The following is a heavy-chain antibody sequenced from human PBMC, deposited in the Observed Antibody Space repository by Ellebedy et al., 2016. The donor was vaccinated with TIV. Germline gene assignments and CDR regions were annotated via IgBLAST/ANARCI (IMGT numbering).Heavy chain of an antibody. CDR3: AKDRSKEVQWLDDPFDI. J-gene: IGHJ3*02. V-gene: IGHV3-30*18. Sequence: GGSLRLSXVASRLAFDLYGMHWVRQAPGRGLEWVAVISFDGGNQYYADSVQGRFTISRDNSKNTLFLQMTSLRPEDTAVYFCAKDRSKEVQWLDDPFDIWGQGTMVTVSS. CDR1: RLAFDLYG. CDR2: ISFDGGNQ. D-gene: IGHD6-19*01.